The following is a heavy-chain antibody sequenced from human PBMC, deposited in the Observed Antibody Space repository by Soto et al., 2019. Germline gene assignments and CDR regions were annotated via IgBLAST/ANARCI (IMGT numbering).Heavy chain of an antibody. CDR1: GFSSNEDW. D-gene: IGHD6-19*01. V-gene: IGHV3-15*01. CDR3: AKDSSGWYDGAFDI. CDR2: IKRSIDGATT. Sequence: GSLRLSCAASGFSSNEDWMSWVRQAPGKGLEWVGRIKRSIDGATTDYAPPVKGRFTISRDNSKNTLYLEMNSLRAEDTAVFHCAKDSSGWYDGAFDIWGQGTMVTVSS. J-gene: IGHJ3*02.